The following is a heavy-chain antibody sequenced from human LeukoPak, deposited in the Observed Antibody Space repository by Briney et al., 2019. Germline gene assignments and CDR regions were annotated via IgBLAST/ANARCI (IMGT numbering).Heavy chain of an antibody. J-gene: IGHJ4*02. CDR3: ARRVYSDNSGYLW. Sequence: PGGSLSLSCAASGFSLTTYLIHLVRQAPGKGLEWLTVVSNDGTKEYYADSVRGRFTVSRDNSKGTLYLQMSSLRPEDTAVYYCARRVYSDNSGYLWWGQGTLVTVSS. CDR2: VSNDGTKE. D-gene: IGHD3-22*01. CDR1: GFSLTTYL. V-gene: IGHV3-30*03.